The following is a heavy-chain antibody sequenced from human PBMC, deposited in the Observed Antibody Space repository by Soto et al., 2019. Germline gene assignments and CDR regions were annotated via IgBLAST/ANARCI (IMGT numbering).Heavy chain of an antibody. J-gene: IGHJ6*02. CDR3: AKDNEDYGDFPLPYEYYYGMDV. CDR1: GFTFSSYG. CDR2: ISYDGSNK. D-gene: IGHD4-17*01. Sequence: QVQLVESGGGVVQPGRSLRLSCAASGFTFSSYGMHWVRQAPGKGLEWVAVISYDGSNKYYADSVKGRFTISRDNSKNTLYLHRNSLRAEDTAVYYCAKDNEDYGDFPLPYEYYYGMDVWGQGTTVTVSS. V-gene: IGHV3-30*18.